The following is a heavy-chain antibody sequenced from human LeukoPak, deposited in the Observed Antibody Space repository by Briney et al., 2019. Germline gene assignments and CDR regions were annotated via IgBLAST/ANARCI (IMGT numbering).Heavy chain of an antibody. V-gene: IGHV3-30*18. D-gene: IGHD2-15*01. J-gene: IGHJ6*02. CDR1: GFTFSSYG. CDR2: ISYDGSNK. CDR3: AKGYCSGGSCYPGDYYYGMDV. Sequence: GGSLRLSCAASGFTFSSYGMHWVRQAPGKGLEWVAVISYDGSNKYYADSVKGRFTISRDNSKNTLYLQMNSLRAEDTAAYYCAKGYCSGGSCYPGDYYYGMDVWAKGPRSPSP.